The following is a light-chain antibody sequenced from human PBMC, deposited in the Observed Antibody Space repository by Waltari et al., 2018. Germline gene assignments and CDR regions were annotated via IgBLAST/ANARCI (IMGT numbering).Light chain of an antibody. V-gene: IGKV4-1*01. CDR3: QQYYNTPPT. CDR1: QSVSDHVNNKNY. CDR2: WAS. J-gene: IGKJ1*01. Sequence: VMTQSPDSLTVSPGERATINCRSSQSVSDHVNNKNYLAWYRQKPVQPPKLLISWASTREFGVPNRFSGSGSGTEFTLTISSLQPEDVAVYYCQQYYNTPPTFGQGTKVEIK.